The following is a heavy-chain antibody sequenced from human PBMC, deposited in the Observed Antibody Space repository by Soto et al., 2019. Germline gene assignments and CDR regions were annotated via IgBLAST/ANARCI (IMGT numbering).Heavy chain of an antibody. D-gene: IGHD3-22*01. V-gene: IGHV5-51*01. J-gene: IGHJ4*02. CDR3: ARELDYYDTNGYFDC. CDR2: IWPDDSDT. Sequence: PGESLKISCKASGYTFSSYWIAWVRQVPGQGLEWMGIIWPDDSDTRYSPSFQGHVTISADKSISTTFLQWNSLKASDTAIYFCARELDYYDTNGYFDCWGQGTPVTVSS. CDR1: GYTFSSYW.